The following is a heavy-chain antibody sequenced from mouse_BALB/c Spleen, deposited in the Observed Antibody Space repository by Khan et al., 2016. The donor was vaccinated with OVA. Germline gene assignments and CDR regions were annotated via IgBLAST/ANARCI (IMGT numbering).Heavy chain of an antibody. J-gene: IGHJ2*01. CDR3: WILL. CDR2: IRLKSDDYVK. Sequence: EVQLEESGGGLVQPGGSMKLSCVASGFTLSNYWMNWVRQSPEKGLEWVAEIRLKSDDYVKHYAESVKGRFTNSKDDSKISVYLQMNNIRAEDTGIYYCWILLWGQGTTLTVSS. V-gene: IGHV6-6*02. CDR1: GFTLSNYW.